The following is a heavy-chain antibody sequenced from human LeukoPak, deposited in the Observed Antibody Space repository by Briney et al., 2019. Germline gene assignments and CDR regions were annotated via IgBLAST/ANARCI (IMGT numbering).Heavy chain of an antibody. CDR2: IYYSGST. V-gene: IGHV4-31*03. CDR1: GGSISSGGYY. Sequence: SETLSLTCTVSGGSISSGGYYWSWIRQHPGKGLEWIGYIYYSGSTYYNPPLKSRVTISVDTSKNQFSLKLSSVTAADTAVYYCARGFSFYSSWFDPWGQGTLVTVSS. D-gene: IGHD4-11*01. J-gene: IGHJ5*02. CDR3: ARGFSFYSSWFDP.